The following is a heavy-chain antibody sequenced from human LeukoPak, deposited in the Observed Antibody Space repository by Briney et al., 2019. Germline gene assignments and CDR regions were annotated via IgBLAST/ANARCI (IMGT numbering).Heavy chain of an antibody. Sequence: SETLSLTCGVYGGGSFSSYYWSWVRQPPGKGLEWIGEINHSGNTDYNPSLKSRVIISVDTSKNQFSLKLSSVTAADTAVYYCTRRRAHYYDSSGYYSRPQRVFDIWGQGTMVTVSS. CDR2: INHSGNT. V-gene: IGHV4-34*01. CDR1: GGGSFSSYY. D-gene: IGHD3-22*01. CDR3: TRRRAHYYDSSGYYSRPQRVFDI. J-gene: IGHJ3*02.